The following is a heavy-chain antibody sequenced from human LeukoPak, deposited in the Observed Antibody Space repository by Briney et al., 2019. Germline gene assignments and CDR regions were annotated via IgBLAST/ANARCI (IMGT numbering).Heavy chain of an antibody. CDR3: VTKEPSTSGWSY. Sequence: PGGSLRLSCTASGFTFNRDWTAWVRQAPGKGREGGANIKEDGSEKNYVDSVKGRFTISRDNAENSVYLQMNDLRAEDTGVYYCVTKEPSTSGWSYWGQGTLVTVSS. CDR1: GFTFNRDW. J-gene: IGHJ4*02. D-gene: IGHD6-19*01. V-gene: IGHV3-7*01. CDR2: IKEDGSEK.